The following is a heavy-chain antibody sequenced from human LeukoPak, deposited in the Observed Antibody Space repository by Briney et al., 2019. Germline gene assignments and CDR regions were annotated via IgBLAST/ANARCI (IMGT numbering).Heavy chain of an antibody. CDR2: INHSGST. CDR1: GGSFSDYY. CDR3: ARDKAGSYLFDY. V-gene: IGHV4-34*01. D-gene: IGHD3-16*02. Sequence: SETLSLTCAVYGGSFSDYYWSWIRQPPGKGLEWIGEINHSGSTNYNPSHKSRVTISVDTSKNQFSLKLSSVTAADTAVYYCARDKAGSYLFDYWGQGTLVTVSS. J-gene: IGHJ4*02.